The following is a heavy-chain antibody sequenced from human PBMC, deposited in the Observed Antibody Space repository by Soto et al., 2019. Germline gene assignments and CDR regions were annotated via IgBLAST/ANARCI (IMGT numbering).Heavy chain of an antibody. V-gene: IGHV3-23*01. Sequence: EVQLLESGGGLVQPGGSLRLSCAASGFTFSSYAMSWVRQAPGKGLEWVSAISGSGGSTYYADSVKGRFTISRDNSKNTLYLQMNSLRAEDTAVYYCAKEGAPGYYYGSDTSRLGWGQGTLVTVSS. CDR1: GFTFSSYA. J-gene: IGHJ4*02. D-gene: IGHD3-10*01. CDR2: ISGSGGST. CDR3: AKEGAPGYYYGSDTSRLG.